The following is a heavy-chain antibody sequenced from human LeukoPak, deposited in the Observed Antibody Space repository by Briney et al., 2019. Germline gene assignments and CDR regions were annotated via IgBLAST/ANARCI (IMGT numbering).Heavy chain of an antibody. CDR2: INPNSGGT. CDR3: ARDRYYYGSGSYPY. D-gene: IGHD3-10*01. CDR1: GGTFSSYA. J-gene: IGHJ4*02. Sequence: ASVKVSCKASGGTFSSYAISWVRQAPGQGLEWMGRINPNSGGTNYAQKFQGRVTMTRGTSISTAYMELSRLRSDDTAVYYCARDRYYYGSGSYPYWGQGTLVTVSS. V-gene: IGHV1-2*06.